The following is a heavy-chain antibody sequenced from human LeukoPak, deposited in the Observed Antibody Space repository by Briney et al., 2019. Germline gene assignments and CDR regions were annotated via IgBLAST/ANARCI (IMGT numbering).Heavy chain of an antibody. D-gene: IGHD1-26*01. CDR3: ARDGSSGRGYYYYYGMDV. Sequence: QSGGSLRLSWAASGFTVNTNYMSWVSQAPGKGLEWVSIMHSVGTTYYADSVKGRFTFSRDNSKNTLYLQMNNLRAEDTAVYYCARDGSSGRGYYYYYGMDVWGEGTTVTVSS. V-gene: IGHV3-53*01. J-gene: IGHJ6*04. CDR1: GFTVNTNY. CDR2: MHSVGTT.